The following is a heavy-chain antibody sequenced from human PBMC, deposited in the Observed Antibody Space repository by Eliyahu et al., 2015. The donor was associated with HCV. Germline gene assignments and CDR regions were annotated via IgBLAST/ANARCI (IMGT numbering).Heavy chain of an antibody. J-gene: IGHJ4*02. V-gene: IGHV4-39*01. D-gene: IGHD5-18*01. Sequence: QLQLQESGPGLVKPSETLSLTCTVSGGSISSSSYYWGWIRQPPGKGLEWIGSIYYSGSTYYNPSLKSRVTISVDTSKNQFSLKLSSVTAADTAVYYCARREGYSYGLDYWGQGTLVTVSS. CDR2: IYYSGST. CDR3: ARREGYSYGLDY. CDR1: GGSISSSSYY.